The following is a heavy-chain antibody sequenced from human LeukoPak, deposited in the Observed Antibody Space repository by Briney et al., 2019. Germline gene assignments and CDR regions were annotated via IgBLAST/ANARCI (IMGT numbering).Heavy chain of an antibody. CDR1: GDSMTRVGDY. D-gene: IGHD4-11*01. CDR2: IYHCGTT. V-gene: IGHV4-31*03. Sequence: SETLSLTCTVSGDSMTRVGDYWRWVRQHPGKGLEWDGFIYHCGTTCYHPSLESRATISVDTSQNQFSLKLTSVTAADTAVYYCARAVDYRNYFDYWGQGTLVTASS. CDR3: ARAVDYRNYFDY. J-gene: IGHJ4*02.